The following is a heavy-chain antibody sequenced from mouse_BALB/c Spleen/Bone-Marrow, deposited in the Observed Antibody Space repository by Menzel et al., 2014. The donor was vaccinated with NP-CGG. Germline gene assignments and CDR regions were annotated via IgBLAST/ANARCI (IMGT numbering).Heavy chain of an antibody. CDR3: ARFYYFLDY. V-gene: IGHV2-6-7*01. CDR2: IWGDGST. Sequence: QVQLKQSGPGLVVPSQSLSITCTVSGFSLTGYGVSWVRQPPGKGLEWLGMIWGDGSTDYNSALKSRLNISKDNSKSQVFLKMSSLQTDDTTRYYCARFYYFLDYWGQGTTLTVSS. CDR1: GFSLTGYG. D-gene: IGHD1-1*01. J-gene: IGHJ2*01.